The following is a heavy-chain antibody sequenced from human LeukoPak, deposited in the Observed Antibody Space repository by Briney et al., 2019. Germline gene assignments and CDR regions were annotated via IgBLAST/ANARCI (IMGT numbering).Heavy chain of an antibody. V-gene: IGHV1-2*02. Sequence: ASVKVSCKASGYTFTGYYIHWVRQAPGQGLEWMGWINPNNGGTNSAQKFQGRVTMTRDTSISTAYVELSRLRSDDTAVYYCARAAAAGDVFDYWGQGTLVTVPS. D-gene: IGHD6-13*01. CDR1: GYTFTGYY. CDR3: ARAAAAGDVFDY. CDR2: INPNNGGT. J-gene: IGHJ4*02.